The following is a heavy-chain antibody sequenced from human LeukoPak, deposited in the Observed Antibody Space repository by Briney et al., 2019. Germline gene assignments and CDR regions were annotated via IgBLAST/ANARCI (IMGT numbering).Heavy chain of an antibody. CDR1: GFTVSSNY. D-gene: IGHD6-19*01. J-gene: IGHJ4*02. CDR2: IYSGGST. Sequence: PGGSLRLSCAASGFTVSSNYMSWVRQAPGKGLKWVSVIYSGGSTYYADSVKGRFTISRDNSKNTLYLQMNSLRAEDTAVYYCASSSGWLIWVFDYWGQGTLVTVSS. CDR3: ASSSGWLIWVFDY. V-gene: IGHV3-53*01.